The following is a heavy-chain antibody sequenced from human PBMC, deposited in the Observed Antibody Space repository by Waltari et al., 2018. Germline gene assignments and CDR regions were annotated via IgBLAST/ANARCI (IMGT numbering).Heavy chain of an antibody. CDR1: GGTFSSYA. D-gene: IGHD6-13*01. CDR3: ARAPLEAYSSSWPIDY. V-gene: IGHV1-69*01. J-gene: IGHJ4*02. Sequence: QVQLVQSGAEVKKPGSSVKVSCKASGGTFSSYAISWVRQAPGQGLEWMGGIIPIFGTANYAQKFQGRVTITADESTSTAYMELSSLRSEDTAVYYCARAPLEAYSSSWPIDYWGQGTLVTVSS. CDR2: IIPIFGTA.